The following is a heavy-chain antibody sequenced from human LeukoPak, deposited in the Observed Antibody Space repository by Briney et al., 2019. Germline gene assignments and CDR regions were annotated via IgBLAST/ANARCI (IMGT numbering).Heavy chain of an antibody. CDR3: ARGVAYYYDSSGISDFDYYYYMDV. D-gene: IGHD3-22*01. Sequence: ASVKVSCKASGYTFTSYYMHWVRQAPGQGLEWMGIINPSGGSTSYAQKFQGRVTMTRDMSTSTVYMELSSLRSEDTAVYYCARGVAYYYDSSGISDFDYYYYMDVWGKGTTVTVSS. CDR2: INPSGGST. CDR1: GYTFTSYY. J-gene: IGHJ6*03. V-gene: IGHV1-46*01.